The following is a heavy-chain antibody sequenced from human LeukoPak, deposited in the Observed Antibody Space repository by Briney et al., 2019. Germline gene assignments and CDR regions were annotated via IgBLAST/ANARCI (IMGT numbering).Heavy chain of an antibody. CDR2: MNPNSGNT. D-gene: IGHD3-22*01. CDR1: GYTFTRYD. CDR3: ARDYYDSSGQYGMDV. V-gene: IGHV1-8*01. J-gene: IGHJ6*02. Sequence: ASVKVSCKASGYTFTRYDINGVRQATGQGLEWMGWMNPNSGNTGYAQKFQGRVTMTRNTSISTAYMELSSLRSEDTAVYYCARDYYDSSGQYGMDVWGQGTTVTVSS.